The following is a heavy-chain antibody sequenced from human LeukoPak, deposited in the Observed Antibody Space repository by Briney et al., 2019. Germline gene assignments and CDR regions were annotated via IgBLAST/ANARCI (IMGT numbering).Heavy chain of an antibody. D-gene: IGHD3-3*01. V-gene: IGHV4-30-4*08. J-gene: IGHJ4*02. Sequence: SQTLSLTCTVSGGSISSGDYYWSWIRQPPGKGLEWIGYIYYSGSTYYNPSLKSRVTIPVDTSKNQFSLKLSSVTAADTAVYYCARFTLYYDFWSGPSAPNYFDYWGQGTLVTVSS. CDR3: ARFTLYYDFWSGPSAPNYFDY. CDR2: IYYSGST. CDR1: GGSISSGDYY.